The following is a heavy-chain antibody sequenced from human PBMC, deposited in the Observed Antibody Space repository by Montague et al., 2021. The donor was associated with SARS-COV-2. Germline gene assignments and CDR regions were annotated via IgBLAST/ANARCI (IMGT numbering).Heavy chain of an antibody. CDR3: ARWDSSGWFGRSYYGMDV. CDR1: GGSISSSSYY. CDR2: IYYSGST. J-gene: IGHJ6*02. D-gene: IGHD6-19*01. Sequence: SETLSLTCTVSGGSISSSSYYWGWIRQPPGKGLVWIGSIYYSGSTYYNPSLKSRVTISVDRSKNQLSLKLISVTAADTAVYYCARWDSSGWFGRSYYGMDVWGQGTTVTVSS. V-gene: IGHV4-39*07.